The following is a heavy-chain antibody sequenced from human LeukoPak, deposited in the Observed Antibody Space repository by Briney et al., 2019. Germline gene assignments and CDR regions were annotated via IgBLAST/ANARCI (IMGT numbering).Heavy chain of an antibody. CDR2: IKQDGSEK. D-gene: IGHD3-22*01. J-gene: IGHJ4*02. V-gene: IGHV3-7*01. Sequence: GGSLRLSCAASGFTFSDYWMTWVLQAPGKGLEWVANIKQDGSEKDYVDSVKGRFTISRDNAKNSLYLQMDSLRVEDTAVYYCARKGGYSSGYYYWGQGTLVTVSS. CDR3: ARKGGYSSGYYY. CDR1: GFTFSDYW.